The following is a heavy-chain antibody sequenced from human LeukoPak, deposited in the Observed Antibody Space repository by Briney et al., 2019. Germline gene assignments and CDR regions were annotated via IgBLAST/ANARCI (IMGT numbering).Heavy chain of an antibody. V-gene: IGHV3-33*01. CDR1: GFTFSSYG. Sequence: GGSLRLSCAASGFTFSSYGMHWVRQAPGKGLEWVAVTWYDGSNKYYADSVKGRFTISRDDSKNTVYLQVNSLRLEDTAVYYCASEYNGLWGQGTLVTVSS. CDR2: TWYDGSNK. J-gene: IGHJ4*02. D-gene: IGHD2-8*01. CDR3: ASEYNGL.